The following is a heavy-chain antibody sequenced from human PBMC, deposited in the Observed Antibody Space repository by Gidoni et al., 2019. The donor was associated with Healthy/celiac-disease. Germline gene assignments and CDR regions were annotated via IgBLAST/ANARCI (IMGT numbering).Heavy chain of an antibody. V-gene: IGHV1-18*01. Sequence: QVQLVPSGAAVKKPGAPLQVPCKASGYTFTSYGNSWVRQDPGQGLEWMGWISAYNGNTNYAQKLQGRVTMTTDTSTSTAYMVLRRLRSDDTAVYYCARGQRGDTAMGDYWGQGTLFTVSS. CDR2: ISAYNGNT. D-gene: IGHD5-18*01. J-gene: IGHJ4*02. CDR3: ARGQRGDTAMGDY. CDR1: GYTFTSYG.